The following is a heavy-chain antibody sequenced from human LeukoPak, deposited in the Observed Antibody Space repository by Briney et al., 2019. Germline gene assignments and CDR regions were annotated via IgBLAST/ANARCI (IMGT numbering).Heavy chain of an antibody. Sequence: SETLSLTCTVSGGSISSYYWSWIRQPPGKGLEWIGCIYTSGSTNYNPSLKSRVTISVDTSKNQFSLKLSSVTAADTAVYYCARTRTSGSYYDGNYNWFDPWGQGTLVTVSS. V-gene: IGHV4-4*09. CDR2: IYTSGST. J-gene: IGHJ5*02. CDR1: GGSISSYY. CDR3: ARTRTSGSYYDGNYNWFDP. D-gene: IGHD1-26*01.